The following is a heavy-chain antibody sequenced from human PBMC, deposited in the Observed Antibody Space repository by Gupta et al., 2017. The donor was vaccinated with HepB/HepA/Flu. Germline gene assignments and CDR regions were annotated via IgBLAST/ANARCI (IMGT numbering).Heavy chain of an antibody. Sequence: QVHLQESGPGLVKPSQTLSLTCTVSGDSSSESEYSIWIRQRPGQGLEWLASIYYSGYANFDPSLKSRLTISADSSRNQFSLNLTSVTAADTAVYYCARDFRGALRFWGQGTLVIGSP. CDR3: ARDFRGALRF. J-gene: IGHJ4*02. CDR2: IYYSGYA. V-gene: IGHV4-31*03. CDR1: GDSSSESEY. D-gene: IGHD1-26*01.